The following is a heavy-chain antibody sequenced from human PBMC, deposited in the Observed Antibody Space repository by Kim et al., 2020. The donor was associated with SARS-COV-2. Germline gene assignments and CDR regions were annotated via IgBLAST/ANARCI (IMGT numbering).Heavy chain of an antibody. CDR3: ARGYCSGGSCYEFDY. CDR2: IYHSGST. D-gene: IGHD2-15*01. J-gene: IGHJ4*02. CDR1: GYSISSGYY. V-gene: IGHV4-38-2*02. Sequence: SETLSLTCTVSGYSISSGYYWGWIRQPPGKGLEWIVSIYHSGSTYYNPSLKSRVTISVDTSKNQFSLKLSSVTAADTAVYYCARGYCSGGSCYEFDYWGQGSLVTVSS.